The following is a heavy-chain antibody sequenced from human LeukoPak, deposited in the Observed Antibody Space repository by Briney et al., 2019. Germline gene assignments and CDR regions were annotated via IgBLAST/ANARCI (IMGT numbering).Heavy chain of an antibody. CDR1: GFTFDEYG. D-gene: IGHD1-14*01. Sequence: GGSLRLSCAASGFTFDEYGMSWVRQAPGKGLEWVSGINWNGDKTGYSDSVKGRFTISRDNAKNSLYLQMNSLKVEDTALYYCAREVGTIGYYYYYMGVWGKGTTVAVSS. J-gene: IGHJ6*03. V-gene: IGHV3-20*04. CDR3: AREVGTIGYYYYYMGV. CDR2: INWNGDKT.